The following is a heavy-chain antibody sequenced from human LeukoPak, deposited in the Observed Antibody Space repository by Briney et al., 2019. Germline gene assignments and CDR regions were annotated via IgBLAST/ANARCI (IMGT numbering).Heavy chain of an antibody. V-gene: IGHV3-33*07. Sequence: GRSLRLSCEASGFTFTSHVMYWVRQAPGKGLEWVAVIWYDGSNKYYADSVKGRSTISRDNPNNTLYLQMNSRRAEDTAVYDCARSGRGYYDSLDHLGQGDLVAVSS. J-gene: IGHJ4*02. CDR3: ARSGRGYYDSLDH. CDR1: GFTFTSHV. CDR2: IWYDGSNK. D-gene: IGHD3-22*01.